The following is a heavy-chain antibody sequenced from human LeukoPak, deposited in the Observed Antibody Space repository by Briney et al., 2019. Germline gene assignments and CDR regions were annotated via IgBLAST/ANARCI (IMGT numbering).Heavy chain of an antibody. D-gene: IGHD3-9*01. CDR1: GYRLTSYW. Sequence: GESLKISCKGSGYRLTSYWIAWVRQMPGKGLEWMGIIYLADSYTTYSPSFQGRVTISADESISTAYPQWNSLKASDSAMYYCARHGQELVPDYWGQGTLVTVSS. CDR3: ARHGQELVPDY. J-gene: IGHJ4*02. V-gene: IGHV5-51*01. CDR2: IYLADSYT.